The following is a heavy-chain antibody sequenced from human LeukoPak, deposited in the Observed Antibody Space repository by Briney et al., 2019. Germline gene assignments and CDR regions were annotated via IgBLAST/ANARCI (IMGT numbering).Heavy chain of an antibody. V-gene: IGHV4-31*03. CDR1: GGSMSSGGYY. CDR2: IYYSGST. CDR3: ARDIVGGSGSGSMDV. J-gene: IGHJ6*02. D-gene: IGHD3-10*01. Sequence: PSQTLSLTCTVSGGSMSSGGYYWSWIRRHPGKGLEWIGYIYYSGSTYYNPSLKSRVTISVDTSKNQFSLNLSSATAADTAVYYCARDIVGGSGSGSMDVWGQGTTVTVSS.